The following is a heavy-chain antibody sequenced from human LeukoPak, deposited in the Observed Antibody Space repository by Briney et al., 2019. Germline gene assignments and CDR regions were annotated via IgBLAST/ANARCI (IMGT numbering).Heavy chain of an antibody. CDR3: AKDNRRHYTSGPNPDSLH. V-gene: IGHV3-9*01. CDR1: GFIFNNYA. J-gene: IGHJ4*02. CDR2: ISWNSGSI. D-gene: IGHD6-19*01. Sequence: GGSLRLSCAGSGFIFNNYAMHWVRHPPGKGLEWVSGISWNSGSIDYADSVKGQFTISRDNAKNSLYLQMNSLRVEDTAFYYCAKDNRRHYTSGPNPDSLHWGQGALVTVSS.